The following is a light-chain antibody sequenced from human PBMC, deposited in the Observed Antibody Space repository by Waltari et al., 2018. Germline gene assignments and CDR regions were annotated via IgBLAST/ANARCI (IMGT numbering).Light chain of an antibody. CDR2: SAS. Sequence: DIQMTQSPSSLSASVGDRVTITCRASQDIRNDLGWYQQQPGKAPKRLIYSASSLQSGVPSSFSGSGSGTEFTLTISSLQPEDFATYYCLQHNSFPRSFGQGTKVEIK. CDR3: LQHNSFPRS. J-gene: IGKJ1*01. CDR1: QDIRND. V-gene: IGKV1-17*01.